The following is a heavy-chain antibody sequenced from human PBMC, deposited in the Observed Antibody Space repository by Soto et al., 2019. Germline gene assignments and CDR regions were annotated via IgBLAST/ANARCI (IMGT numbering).Heavy chain of an antibody. J-gene: IGHJ6*02. CDR3: VASIFYYGMDV. V-gene: IGHV5-51*01. CDR2: IYPGDSDT. Sequence: PGESLKISCKGFGYTFTNYWIGWVRQMHGKGPEWMGIIYPGDSDTKYNPSFQGQVTISADKSITTTYLQWSSLKASDTAIYYCVASIFYYGMDVWGQGTTVTVSS. CDR1: GYTFTNYW.